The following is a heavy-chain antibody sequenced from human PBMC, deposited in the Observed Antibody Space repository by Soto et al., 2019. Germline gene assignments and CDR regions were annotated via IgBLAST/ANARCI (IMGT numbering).Heavy chain of an antibody. CDR1: VYSLTDYH. D-gene: IGHD2-8*01. Sequence: GASVTVSCKASVYSLTDYHIHWVRQDPGQGLEWLGRINPKSGGTSTAQKFQGWVTMTRDRSISTVYMELTRLRSDDTAVYFCARGHSTDCSNGVCSFFYNHEMDVWGQGTTVTVSS. V-gene: IGHV1-2*04. CDR2: INPKSGGT. CDR3: ARGHSTDCSNGVCSFFYNHEMDV. J-gene: IGHJ6*02.